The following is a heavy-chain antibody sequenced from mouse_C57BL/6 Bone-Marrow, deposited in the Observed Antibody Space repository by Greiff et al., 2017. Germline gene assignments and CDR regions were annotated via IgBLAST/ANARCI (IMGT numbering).Heavy chain of an antibody. V-gene: IGHV1-69*01. Sequence: QVQLQQPGAELVMPEASVKLSCKASGYTFTSYWMHWVKQRPGQGLEWIGEIDPSDSYTTSNQTFTGKSTLTVYKSSSTAYMQLISLTSEDSAVYYCARSIYDYDERYYAMDYWGQGTSVTVSS. CDR1: GYTFTSYW. CDR3: ARSIYDYDERYYAMDY. D-gene: IGHD2-4*01. J-gene: IGHJ4*01. CDR2: IDPSDSYT.